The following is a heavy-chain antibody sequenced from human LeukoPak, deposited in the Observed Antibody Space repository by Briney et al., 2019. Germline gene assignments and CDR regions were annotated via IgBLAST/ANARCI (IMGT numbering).Heavy chain of an antibody. Sequence: GASVKVSCKASGYTFTSYGISWVRQAPGQGLEWMGWISAHNGETNYAQKFQGRVTITADKSTSTAYMELSSLRSEDTAVYYCASSSWYQDYYYYYMDVWGKGTTVTVSS. CDR1: GYTFTSYG. CDR3: ASSSWYQDYYYYYMDV. D-gene: IGHD6-13*01. V-gene: IGHV1-18*01. J-gene: IGHJ6*03. CDR2: ISAHNGET.